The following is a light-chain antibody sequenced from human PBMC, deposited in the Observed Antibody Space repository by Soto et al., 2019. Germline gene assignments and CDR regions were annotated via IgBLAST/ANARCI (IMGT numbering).Light chain of an antibody. CDR2: SNN. V-gene: IGLV1-44*01. CDR1: SSNIGSHI. CDR3: AAWDDSLNVL. Sequence: QSVLTQPPSASGTPGQRVTISCSGSSSNIGSHIVNWYQQLPGTAPKLLLYSNNQRPSGVPDRISGSKSGTSASLAISGLQSEDEADYYCAAWDDSLNVLFGGGTKVTVL. J-gene: IGLJ2*01.